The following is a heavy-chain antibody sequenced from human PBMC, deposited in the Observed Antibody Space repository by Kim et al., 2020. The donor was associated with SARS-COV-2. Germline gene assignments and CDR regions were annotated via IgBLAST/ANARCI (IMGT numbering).Heavy chain of an antibody. CDR3: TRDSDDYGDYGAYYYYYGMDV. CDR2: IRSKAYGGTT. Sequence: GGSLRLSCTASGFTFGDYAMSWFRQAPGKGLEWVGFIRSKAYGGTTEYAASVKGRFTISRDDSKSIAYLQMNSLKTEDTAVYYCTRDSDDYGDYGAYYYYYGMDVWGQGTTVTVSS. CDR1: GFTFGDYA. J-gene: IGHJ6*02. D-gene: IGHD4-17*01. V-gene: IGHV3-49*03.